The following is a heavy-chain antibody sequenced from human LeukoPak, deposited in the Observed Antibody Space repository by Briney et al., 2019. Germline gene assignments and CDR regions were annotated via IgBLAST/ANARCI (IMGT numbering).Heavy chain of an antibody. D-gene: IGHD3-22*01. CDR1: GGSISSSSYY. CDR2: IYYSGST. V-gene: IGHV4-39*01. CDR3: ARRNTNYYGSSGYYSRGHAFDI. J-gene: IGHJ3*02. Sequence: PSETLSLTCTVSGGSISSSSYYWGWIRQPPGKGLEWIGSIYYSGSTYYNPSLKSRVTISVDTSKNQFSLKLSTVTAADTAVYYCARRNTNYYGSSGYYSRGHAFDIWGQGTMVTVSS.